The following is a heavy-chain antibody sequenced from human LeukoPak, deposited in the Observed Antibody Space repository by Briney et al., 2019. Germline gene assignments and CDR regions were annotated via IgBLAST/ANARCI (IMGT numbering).Heavy chain of an antibody. CDR1: GFTVSSNY. V-gene: IGHV3-21*01. CDR3: ARDLMSRQVPAAMGA. Sequence: GGSLRLSCLVSGFTVSSNYMSWVRQTPGKGLEWVSSISSSSSYIYYADSVKGRFTISRDNAKNSLYLQMNSLRAEDTAVYYCARDLMSRQVPAAMGAWGQGTLVTVSS. CDR2: ISSSSSYI. D-gene: IGHD2-2*01. J-gene: IGHJ5*02.